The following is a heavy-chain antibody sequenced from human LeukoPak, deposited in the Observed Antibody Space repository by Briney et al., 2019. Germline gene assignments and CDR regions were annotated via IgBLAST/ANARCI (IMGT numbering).Heavy chain of an antibody. Sequence: SQTLSLTCTVSGGSISSGSYYWSWIRQPAGKGLEWIGRIYTSGSTNYNPSLKSRVTISVDTSKNQFSLKLSSVTTADTAVYYCARGAVLRFLEWLSNDAFDIWGQGTMVTVSS. CDR3: ARGAVLRFLEWLSNDAFDI. V-gene: IGHV4-61*02. D-gene: IGHD3-3*01. CDR1: GGSISSGSYY. J-gene: IGHJ3*02. CDR2: IYTSGST.